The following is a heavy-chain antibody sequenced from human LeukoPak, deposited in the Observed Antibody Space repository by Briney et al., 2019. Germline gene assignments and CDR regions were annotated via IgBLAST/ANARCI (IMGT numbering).Heavy chain of an antibody. Sequence: ASVKVSCKASGGTFRNYAISWVRQAPGQGLEWMGRIIPILGIVSYAQKFQGRVTITADNSTTTAYMELSSLRSEDTAVYYCATPPGAAALFLSYWGQGTLVTVSS. CDR1: GGTFRNYA. CDR3: ATPPGAAALFLSY. CDR2: IIPILGIV. D-gene: IGHD6-13*01. J-gene: IGHJ4*02. V-gene: IGHV1-69*04.